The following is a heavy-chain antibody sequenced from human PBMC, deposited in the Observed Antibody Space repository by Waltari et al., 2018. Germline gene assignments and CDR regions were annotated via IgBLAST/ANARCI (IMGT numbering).Heavy chain of an antibody. CDR3: ARVPDYGGNSGSFDY. CDR2: IYTSGST. CDR1: GGSISSGSYY. J-gene: IGHJ4*02. Sequence: TVSGGSISSGSYYWSWIRQPAGKGLEWSGRIYTSGSTNYNPSLKSRVTISVDTSKNQFSLKLSSVTAADTAVYYCARVPDYGGNSGSFDYWGQGTLVTVSS. V-gene: IGHV4-61*02. D-gene: IGHD4-17*01.